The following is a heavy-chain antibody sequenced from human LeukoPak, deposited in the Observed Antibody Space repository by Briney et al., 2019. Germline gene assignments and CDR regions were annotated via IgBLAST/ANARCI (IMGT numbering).Heavy chain of an antibody. J-gene: IGHJ4*02. V-gene: IGHV3-23*01. CDR2: FSGSGGST. Sequence: GGSLRLSCTASGFTFGDYAMSWVRQAPGKGLEWVSAFSGSGGSTYYADSVKGRFTISRDNSKNTLFVQMNSLRAEDTAVYYCAKVSSSGWYYFDYWGQGTLVTVSS. CDR3: AKVSSSGWYYFDY. CDR1: GFTFGDYA. D-gene: IGHD6-19*01.